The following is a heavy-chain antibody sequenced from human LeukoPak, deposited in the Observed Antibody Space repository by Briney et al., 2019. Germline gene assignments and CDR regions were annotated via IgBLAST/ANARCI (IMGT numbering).Heavy chain of an antibody. CDR1: GFTLSSYA. V-gene: IGHV3-23*01. CDR3: AKDRKDIVLMVYAMVFDP. CDR2: ISGSGGST. J-gene: IGHJ5*02. D-gene: IGHD2-8*01. Sequence: GGSLRLSCAASGFTLSSYAMSWVRQAPGKGLEWVSAISGSGGSTYYADSVKGRFTISRDNSKNTLYLQMNSLRAEDTAVYYCAKDRKDIVLMVYAMVFDPWGQGTLVTVSS.